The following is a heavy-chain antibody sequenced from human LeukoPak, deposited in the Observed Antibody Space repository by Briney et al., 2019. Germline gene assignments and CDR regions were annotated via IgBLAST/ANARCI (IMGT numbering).Heavy chain of an antibody. CDR2: ISSSGSTI. V-gene: IGHV3-48*03. D-gene: IGHD3-22*01. Sequence: PGGSLRLSCAASGFTFSSYEMNWVRQAPRKGLEWVSYISSSGSTIYYADSVKGRFTISRDNAKNSLYLQMNSLRAEDTAVYYCARGTRDSSGYCFDYWGQGTLVTVSS. CDR1: GFTFSSYE. CDR3: ARGTRDSSGYCFDY. J-gene: IGHJ4*02.